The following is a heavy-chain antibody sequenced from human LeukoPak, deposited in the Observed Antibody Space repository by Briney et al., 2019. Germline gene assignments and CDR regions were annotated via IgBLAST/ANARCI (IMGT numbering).Heavy chain of an antibody. Sequence: PGGSLRLSCAASGFTFSNYWMTWVRQAPGKGLEWVANIKEDGSEKYYADSVKGRFTISRDNSKNTLYLQMNSLRAEDTAVYYCAKEKWFDAFDIWGQGTMVTVSS. CDR2: IKEDGSEK. CDR1: GFTFSNYW. V-gene: IGHV3-7*01. J-gene: IGHJ3*02. CDR3: AKEKWFDAFDI. D-gene: IGHD3-22*01.